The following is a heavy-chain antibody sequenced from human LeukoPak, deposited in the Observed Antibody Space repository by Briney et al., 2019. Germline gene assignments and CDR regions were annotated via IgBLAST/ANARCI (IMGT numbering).Heavy chain of an antibody. CDR1: GFTFSSYG. CDR3: AKPQSTYYYDSSGYEIDY. D-gene: IGHD3-22*01. CDR2: ISGSGGST. V-gene: IGHV3-23*01. Sequence: GGSLRLSCAASGFTFSSYGMSWVRQAPGKGLEWVSAISGSGGSTYYADSVKGRFTISRDNSKNTLYLQMNSLRAEDTAVYYCAKPQSTYYYDSSGYEIDYWGQGTLVTVSS. J-gene: IGHJ4*02.